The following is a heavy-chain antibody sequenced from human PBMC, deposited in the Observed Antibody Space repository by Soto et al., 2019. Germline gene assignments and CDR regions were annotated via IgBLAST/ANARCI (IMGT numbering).Heavy chain of an antibody. CDR1: GFTFSSYA. Sequence: GGSLRLSCAASGFTFSSYAMSWVRQAPGKGLEWVSAISGSGGSTYYADSVKGRFTISRDNSKNTLYLQMNSLRAEDTAVYYCAKGTVTTPYYYYGMDVWGQGTTVTVSS. V-gene: IGHV3-23*01. J-gene: IGHJ6*02. D-gene: IGHD4-17*01. CDR2: ISGSGGST. CDR3: AKGTVTTPYYYYGMDV.